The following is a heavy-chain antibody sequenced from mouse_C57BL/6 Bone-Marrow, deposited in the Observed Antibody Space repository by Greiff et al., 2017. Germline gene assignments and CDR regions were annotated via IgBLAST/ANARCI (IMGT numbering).Heavy chain of an antibody. J-gene: IGHJ4*01. Sequence: EVQLKESGPGLVKPSQSLSLTCSVTGYSITSGYYWNWIRQFPGNKLEWMGYISYDGSNNYNPSLKNRISITRDTSKNQFFLKLNSVTTEDTATYYCARGPLGMDYWGQGTSVTVSS. V-gene: IGHV3-6*01. CDR1: GYSITSGYY. CDR2: ISYDGSN. CDR3: ARGPLGMDY.